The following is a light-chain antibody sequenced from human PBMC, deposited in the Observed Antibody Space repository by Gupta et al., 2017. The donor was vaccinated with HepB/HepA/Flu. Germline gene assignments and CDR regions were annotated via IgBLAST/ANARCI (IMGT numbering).Light chain of an antibody. Sequence: DIQMTQPPSTLSASVGDRVTITCRASQSISSWLAWYQQKPGKAPKLMIYKASTLESGVPSRFSGSGSGTEFTLTISSVQPDDFATYYCQQYDDYPLTFGGGTKVEIK. V-gene: IGKV1-5*03. CDR3: QQYDDYPLT. J-gene: IGKJ4*01. CDR1: QSISSW. CDR2: KAS.